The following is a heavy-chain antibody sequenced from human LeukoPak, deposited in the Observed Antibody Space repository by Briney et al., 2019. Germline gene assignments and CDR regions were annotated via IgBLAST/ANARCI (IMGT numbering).Heavy chain of an antibody. CDR2: ISAYNGDT. CDR3: ARDLMVRGLDA. Sequence: ASVKVSCKASGYTFTSYGISWVRQAPGQGLERMGWISAYNGDTNYAQKLQGRVTMTTDTSTSTAYMELRSLRSDDTAVYYCARDLMVRGLDAWGQGTMVTVSS. CDR1: GYTFTSYG. V-gene: IGHV1-18*01. D-gene: IGHD3-10*01. J-gene: IGHJ3*01.